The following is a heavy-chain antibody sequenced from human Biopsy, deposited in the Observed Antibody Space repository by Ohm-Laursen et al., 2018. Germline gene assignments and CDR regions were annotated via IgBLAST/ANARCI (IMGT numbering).Heavy chain of an antibody. J-gene: IGHJ4*02. D-gene: IGHD3-10*01. CDR1: GFAFNLYE. CDR3: VKGTQLLED. Sequence: SLRLSCAASGFAFNLYEMSWVRQAPGKGLELVSTIGNTGATFYADSVKGRFIISRDTSKNTVYLQMNSLRVEDTAVYYCVKGTQLLEDWGQGTQVTVSS. CDR2: IGNTGAT. V-gene: IGHV3-23*01.